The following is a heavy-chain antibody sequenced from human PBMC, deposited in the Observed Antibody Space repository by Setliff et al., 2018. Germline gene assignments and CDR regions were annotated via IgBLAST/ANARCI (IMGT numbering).Heavy chain of an antibody. Sequence: ASVKVSCKASGYAFTNYALHWLRQAPGQRLEWMAYINGGNGNTHYSQKFRGRVTVTRDTSASTVFMELSTLRSEDTAVYYCARETYDILTGYTYWYFDLWGRGTLVTVSS. V-gene: IGHV1-3*01. CDR1: GYAFTNYA. CDR2: INGGNGNT. CDR3: ARETYDILTGYTYWYFDL. J-gene: IGHJ2*01. D-gene: IGHD3-9*01.